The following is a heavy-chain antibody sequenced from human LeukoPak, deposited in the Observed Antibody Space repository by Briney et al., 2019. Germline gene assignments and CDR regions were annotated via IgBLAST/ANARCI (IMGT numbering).Heavy chain of an antibody. Sequence: PGGSLRLSCAASGFIFDYYSMHWFRQAPGKGLEYVSFVSPDGRTKYYTNSVKGRFTISRDNSKNTIYLQMGSLRDDDTAVYYCAREQPAGSTDYWGQGTLVTVPS. CDR3: AREQPAGSTDY. D-gene: IGHD2-2*01. CDR1: GFIFDYYS. V-gene: IGHV3-64*01. J-gene: IGHJ4*02. CDR2: VSPDGRTK.